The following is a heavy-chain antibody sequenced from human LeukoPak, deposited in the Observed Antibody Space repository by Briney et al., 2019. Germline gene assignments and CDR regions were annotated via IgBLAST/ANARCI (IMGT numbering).Heavy chain of an antibody. V-gene: IGHV3-64*01. D-gene: IGHD7-27*01. J-gene: IGHJ5*02. CDR1: GFTFSAFS. Sequence: GGSLRLSCEASGFTFSAFSMYWVRQAPGKRLEYVAIINTNGDNTYSGNSVKGRFVVSRDNSKNTLYLQMGGLTVEDTALYYCARVTGDRSLDLWGQGALVTVSS. CDR3: ARVTGDRSLDL. CDR2: INTNGDNT.